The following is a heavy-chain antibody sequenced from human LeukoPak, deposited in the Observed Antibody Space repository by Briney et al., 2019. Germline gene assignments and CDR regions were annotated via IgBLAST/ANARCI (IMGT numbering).Heavy chain of an antibody. D-gene: IGHD1-26*01. V-gene: IGHV4-59*01. CDR1: DGSITNYD. CDR2: VHYSGTA. J-gene: IGHJ3*02. CDR3: ARDSGSGSWRRSAFDI. Sequence: SETLSLTCTVSDGSITNYDWSWVRQPPGKGLEFIGHVHYSGTANYNPSLRSRVTISIDTSKKHFFLKLKSVTAADTAVYYCARDSGSGSWRRSAFDIWGQGTMVTVSS.